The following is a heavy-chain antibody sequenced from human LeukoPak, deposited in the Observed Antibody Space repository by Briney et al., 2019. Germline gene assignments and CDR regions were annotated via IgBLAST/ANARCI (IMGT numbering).Heavy chain of an antibody. CDR1: GYTFTSYD. Sequence: ASVKVSCKASGYTFTSYDINWVRQATGQGLEWMGWMNPNSGNTGYAQKFQGRVTMTRNTSISTAYMELSSLRSEDTAVYYCARGGYSSSWFDWLGAFDIWGQGTMVTVSS. J-gene: IGHJ3*02. CDR2: MNPNSGNT. V-gene: IGHV1-8*01. CDR3: ARGGYSSSWFDWLGAFDI. D-gene: IGHD6-13*01.